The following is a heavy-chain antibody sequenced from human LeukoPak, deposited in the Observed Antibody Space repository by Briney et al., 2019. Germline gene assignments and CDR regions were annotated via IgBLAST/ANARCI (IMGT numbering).Heavy chain of an antibody. J-gene: IGHJ3*02. V-gene: IGHV3-23*01. D-gene: IGHD4/OR15-4a*01. Sequence: GGSLRLSCEGSGFTFNNYAMNWVRQAPGKGPEWVSGISASGGRTHYADSVKGRFTISRDSSKNTVFLQMNSLRVEDTALYYCGKDPNADWVGAHDMWVQGTMVTVSS. CDR2: ISASGGRT. CDR3: GKDPNADWVGAHDM. CDR1: GFTFNNYA.